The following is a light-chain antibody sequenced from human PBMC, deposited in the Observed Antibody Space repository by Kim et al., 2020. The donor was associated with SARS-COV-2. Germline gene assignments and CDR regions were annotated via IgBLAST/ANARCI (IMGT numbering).Light chain of an antibody. CDR3: QQRSNWPMYT. J-gene: IGKJ2*01. Sequence: PGERATLSCRASQSVSSYLAWYQQKPGQAPRLLIYDASNRATGIPARFSGSGSGTDFTLTISSLEPEDFAVYYCQQRSNWPMYTFGQGTKLEI. CDR2: DAS. V-gene: IGKV3-11*01. CDR1: QSVSSY.